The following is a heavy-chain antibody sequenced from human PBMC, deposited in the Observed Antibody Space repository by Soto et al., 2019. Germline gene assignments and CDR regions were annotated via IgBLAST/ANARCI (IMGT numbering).Heavy chain of an antibody. CDR3: ARWEPGYRGPFWFDP. CDR1: GGTFSSYA. Sequence: QVQLVQSGAEVKKPGSSVKVSCKASGGTFSSYAISWVRQAPGQGLEWMGGIIPIFGTANYAQKFQGRVTITADQSTSTAYMELGSLRSDDPAVYYCARWEPGYRGPFWFDPWGPGTLVTVSS. D-gene: IGHD3-10*01. CDR2: IIPIFGTA. J-gene: IGHJ5*02. V-gene: IGHV1-69*12.